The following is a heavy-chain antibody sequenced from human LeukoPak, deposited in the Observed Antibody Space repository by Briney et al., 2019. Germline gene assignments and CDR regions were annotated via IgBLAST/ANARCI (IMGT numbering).Heavy chain of an antibody. Sequence: GGSLRLSCAASGFTVSSNYMSWVRQAPGKGLEWVSVIHSGGSTYYADSVKGRFTISRDNSKNTLYLQMNSLRAEDTAVYYCARVTTTPGGYYYDSSGYLFDYWGQGTLVTVSS. V-gene: IGHV3-53*01. D-gene: IGHD3-22*01. CDR1: GFTVSSNY. J-gene: IGHJ4*02. CDR3: ARVTTTPGGYYYDSSGYLFDY. CDR2: IHSGGST.